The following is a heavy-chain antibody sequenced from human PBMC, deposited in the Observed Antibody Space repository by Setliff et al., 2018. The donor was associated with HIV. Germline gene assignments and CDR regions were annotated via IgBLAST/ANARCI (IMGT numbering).Heavy chain of an antibody. Sequence: PLETLSLTCTVSGGPISDYYWSWIRQPAGKGLEWIGRVYTSGSTNYNPSLKSRVTMSLDTSKNQFSLNLNSVTAADTAVYFCARDLHANYHVVEIWGPGTMVTVSS. V-gene: IGHV4-4*07. CDR3: ARDLHANYHVVEI. J-gene: IGHJ3*02. CDR1: GGPISDYY. CDR2: VYTSGST. D-gene: IGHD2-15*01.